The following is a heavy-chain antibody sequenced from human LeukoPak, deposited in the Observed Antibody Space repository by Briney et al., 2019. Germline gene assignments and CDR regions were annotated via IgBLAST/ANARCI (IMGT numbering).Heavy chain of an antibody. D-gene: IGHD5-12*01. CDR2: IYYSGST. CDR3: ARHSRSAYTGYENAFDI. J-gene: IGHJ3*02. V-gene: IGHV4-39*01. CDR1: GGSISSSNYY. Sequence: PSETLSLTCTVSGGSISSSNYYWGWIRQPPGKGLEWIGSIYYSGSTYYNPSLKSRVTISVDTSKNQSSLKLSSVTAADTGIYYCARHSRSAYTGYENAFDIWGQGTMVTVSS.